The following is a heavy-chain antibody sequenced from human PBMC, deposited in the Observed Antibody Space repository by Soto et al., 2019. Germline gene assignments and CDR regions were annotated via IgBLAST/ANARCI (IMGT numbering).Heavy chain of an antibody. J-gene: IGHJ6*03. V-gene: IGHV3-11*01. CDR1: GFTFSDYY. Sequence: GGSLRLSCAASGFTFSDYYMSWIRQAPGKGLEWVSYISSSGSTIYYADSVKGRFTISRDNAKNSLYLQMNSLRAEDTAVYYCAREYCSSTSCHRANYYYYYYMDVWGKGTTVTVSS. D-gene: IGHD2-2*01. CDR2: ISSSGSTI. CDR3: AREYCSSTSCHRANYYYYYYMDV.